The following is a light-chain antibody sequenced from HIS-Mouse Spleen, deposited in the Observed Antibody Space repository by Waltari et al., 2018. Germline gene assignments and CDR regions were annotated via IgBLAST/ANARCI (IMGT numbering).Light chain of an antibody. J-gene: IGLJ3*02. Sequence: QSVLTQPPSASGTPGQRVTISCSGSSSNIASNTVNWYQHPPGTAPKLLIYSNNQRPSGVPDRFSGSKSGTSASLAISGLQSEDEADYYCAAWDDSLNGWVFGGGTKLTVL. V-gene: IGLV1-44*01. CDR2: SNN. CDR3: AAWDDSLNGWV. CDR1: SSNIASNT.